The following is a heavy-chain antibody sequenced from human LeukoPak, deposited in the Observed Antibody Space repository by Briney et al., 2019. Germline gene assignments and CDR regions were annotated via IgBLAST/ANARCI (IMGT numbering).Heavy chain of an antibody. CDR2: ISGSGGGT. V-gene: IGHV3-23*01. CDR3: AKGDGSQRYFFDS. J-gene: IGHJ4*02. Sequence: GGSLRLSCEASGFTFSSYAMSWVRQAPGKGLEWLSGISGSGGGTYYAESVRGRFTISRDNPKNTLYLRMNSLRAEDTAVYFCAKGDGSQRYFFDSWGQGSLVTVSS. D-gene: IGHD3-10*01. CDR1: GFTFSSYA.